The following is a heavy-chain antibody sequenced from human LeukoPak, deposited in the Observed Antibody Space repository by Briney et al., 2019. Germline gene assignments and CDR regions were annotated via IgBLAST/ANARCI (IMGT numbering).Heavy chain of an antibody. D-gene: IGHD1-26*01. CDR1: GFTFSSYG. CDR2: ISGSGGST. J-gene: IGHJ3*02. CDR3: GRQNSGSYSDAFDI. Sequence: PGGSLRLSCAASGFTFSSYGMSWVRQAPGKGLEWVSDISGSGGSTYYADSVKGRFTISRDNAKNSLFLQMNSLRAEDTADCARGRQNSGSYSDAFDIWGQGTMVTVSS. V-gene: IGHV3-23*01.